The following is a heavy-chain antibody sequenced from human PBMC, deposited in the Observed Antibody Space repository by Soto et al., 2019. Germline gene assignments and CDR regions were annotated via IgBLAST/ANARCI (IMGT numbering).Heavy chain of an antibody. CDR2: IIPIFGTA. D-gene: IGHD6-13*01. Sequence: QVQLVQSGAEVKKPGSSVKVSCKASGGTFSSYVISWVRQAPGQGLEWMGGIIPIFGTANYAQKFQGRVTITADESTSTAYRELSSLRSEDTAVDYCARVPRYSSSSSDYGGQGTLVTVSS. CDR3: ARVPRYSSSSSDY. J-gene: IGHJ4*02. V-gene: IGHV1-69*01. CDR1: GGTFSSYV.